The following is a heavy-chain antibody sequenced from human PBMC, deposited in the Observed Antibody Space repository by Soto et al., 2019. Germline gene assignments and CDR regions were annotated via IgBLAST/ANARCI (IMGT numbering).Heavy chain of an antibody. D-gene: IGHD3-16*01. J-gene: IGHJ6*02. V-gene: IGHV1-46*01. CDR2: INPSGGST. CDR3: ARLLQSAEKGGLRYYYGMDV. CDR1: GYTFTSYY. Sequence: QVQLVQSGAEVKKPGASVKVSCKASGYTFTSYYMHWVRQAPGQGLEWMGIINPSGGSTSYAQKFHGRVSMRSDPSTSTAYMELSRLRSEDTAVYYCARLLQSAEKGGLRYYYGMDVWGQGTTVTVSS.